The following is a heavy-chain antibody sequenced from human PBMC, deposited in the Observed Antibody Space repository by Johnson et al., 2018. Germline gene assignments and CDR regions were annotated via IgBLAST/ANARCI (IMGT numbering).Heavy chain of an antibody. CDR1: GFTFSYYG. CDR2: ILYDGSDK. J-gene: IGHJ3*01. Sequence: QVQLVQSGGGVVQPGRSLRLSCAGSGFTFSYYGMHWVRQAPGKGLAWVAHILYDGSDKYFADSVKGLFTISRDNSKNTLYLQMNSLRGEDTAVYYCANALGVDPYDGFDAGGQGTMVTVSS. D-gene: IGHD3-16*01. CDR3: ANALGVDPYDGFDA. V-gene: IGHV3-30*02.